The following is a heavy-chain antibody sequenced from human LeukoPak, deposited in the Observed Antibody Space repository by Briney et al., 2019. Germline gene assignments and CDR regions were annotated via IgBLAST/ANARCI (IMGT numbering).Heavy chain of an antibody. V-gene: IGHV3-15*01. D-gene: IGHD2-2*01. CDR1: GFTFSYAW. Sequence: PGGSLRLSCAASGFTFSYAWMNWVRQAPGKGLEWVGRIRSKTDGGTTEYGATVKGRFTISRDDSKDMLFLQMNSLKTEDTAVYYCATDLPYCSGTSCYNALYIWGQGTMVTVSS. CDR2: IRSKTDGGTT. J-gene: IGHJ3*02. CDR3: ATDLPYCSGTSCYNALYI.